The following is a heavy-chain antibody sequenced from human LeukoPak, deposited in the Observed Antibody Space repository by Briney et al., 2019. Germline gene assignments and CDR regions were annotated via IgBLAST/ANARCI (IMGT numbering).Heavy chain of an antibody. CDR2: ISGSGGST. CDR1: GYTFSSYA. J-gene: IGHJ4*02. Sequence: GGSLRLSCADSGYTFSSYAMSWVRQAPGKGLEWVSAISGSGGSTYYADSVKGRFTISRDNSKNTLYLQMNSLRAEDTAVYYCAKMSSWFGELWLWGQGTLVTVSS. CDR3: AKMSSWFGELWL. V-gene: IGHV3-23*01. D-gene: IGHD3-10*01.